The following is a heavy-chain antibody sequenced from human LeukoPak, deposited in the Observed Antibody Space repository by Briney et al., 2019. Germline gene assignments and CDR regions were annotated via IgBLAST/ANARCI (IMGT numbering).Heavy chain of an antibody. CDR1: GYTFTGYY. CDR2: INPNSGGT. V-gene: IGHV1-2*06. D-gene: IGHD3-22*01. CDR3: AREGAWGDYYDSSGYHMVFDP. Sequence: ASVKVSCKASGYTFTGYYMHWVRQAPGQGLEWMGRINPNSGGTNYAQKLQGRVTMTTDTSTSTAYMELRSLRSDDTAVYYCAREGAWGDYYDSSGYHMVFDPWGQGTLVTVSS. J-gene: IGHJ5*02.